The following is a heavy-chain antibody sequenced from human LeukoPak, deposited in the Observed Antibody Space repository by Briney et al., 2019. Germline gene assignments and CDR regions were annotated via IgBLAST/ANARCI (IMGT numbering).Heavy chain of an antibody. CDR1: GYTLTELS. Sequence: GASVKVSCKVSGYTLTELSMHWVRQAPGKGLEWMGGFDPEDGETIYAQKFQGRVTMTEDTSTDTAYMELSSLRSEDTAVYYCATFFTDRDGYNAAYFDYWGQGTLVTVSS. D-gene: IGHD5-24*01. CDR3: ATFFTDRDGYNAAYFDY. CDR2: FDPEDGET. J-gene: IGHJ4*02. V-gene: IGHV1-24*01.